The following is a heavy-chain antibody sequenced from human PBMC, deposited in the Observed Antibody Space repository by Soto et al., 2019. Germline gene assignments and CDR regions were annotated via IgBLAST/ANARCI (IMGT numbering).Heavy chain of an antibody. D-gene: IGHD5-18*01. CDR3: ARAGGYSFAYHY. J-gene: IGHJ4*02. Sequence: SETLSLTCTVSGGSISSGGYYWSWIRQHPGKGLEWIGYIYYSGSTYYNPSLKSRVTISLDTSKNQFSLKLNSVTAADTAVYYCARAGGYSFAYHYWGQGTLVTVSS. CDR1: GGSISSGGYY. CDR2: IYYSGST. V-gene: IGHV4-31*03.